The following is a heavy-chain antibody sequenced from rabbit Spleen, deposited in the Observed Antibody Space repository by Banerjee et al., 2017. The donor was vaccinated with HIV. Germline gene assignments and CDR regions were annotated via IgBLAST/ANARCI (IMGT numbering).Heavy chain of an antibody. D-gene: IGHD8-1*01. Sequence: QALVESGGDLVKPGACLVLTCKASCFSFCSSDYICCGRQAPGKGVEWISCIAGSSSGITYSAPWAKGQFSISKTSSHTVTLPMTSLTAADTATYFCARDTGSSFSSDGLDLWGQGTLVTVS. V-gene: IGHV1S40*01. CDR3: ARDTGSSFSSDGLDL. J-gene: IGHJ6*01. CDR1: CFSFCSSDY. CDR2: IAGSSSGIT.